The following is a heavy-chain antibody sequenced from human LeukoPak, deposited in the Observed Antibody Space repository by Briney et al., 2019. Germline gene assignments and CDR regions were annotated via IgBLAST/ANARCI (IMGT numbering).Heavy chain of an antibody. CDR3: ALGLVTDY. V-gene: IGHV3-66*01. D-gene: IGHD3-9*01. Sequence: GGSLRLSCAASGFTVSSNFMSWVRQAPGEGLEWVSVIYSGGSTYYADSVKGRFTISRDNSKNTLYLQMNSLRVEDTAVYYCALGLVTDYWGQGTLVTVSS. CDR1: GFTVSSNF. J-gene: IGHJ4*02. CDR2: IYSGGST.